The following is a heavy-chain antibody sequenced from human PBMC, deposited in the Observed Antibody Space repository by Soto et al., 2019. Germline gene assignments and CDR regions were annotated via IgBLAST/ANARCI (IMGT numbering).Heavy chain of an antibody. J-gene: IGHJ5*02. CDR3: ARDRATYYDFWSGPKHNWFDP. CDR2: IYYSGST. D-gene: IGHD3-3*01. CDR1: GGSISSYY. Sequence: QVQLQESGPGLVKPSETLSLTCTVSGGSISSYYWSWIRQPPGKGLEWIGYIYYSGSTNYNPSLKRRITISVDTSKSQFSLKLSSVTAADTAVYYCARDRATYYDFWSGPKHNWFDPWCQGTLVTVSS. V-gene: IGHV4-59*01.